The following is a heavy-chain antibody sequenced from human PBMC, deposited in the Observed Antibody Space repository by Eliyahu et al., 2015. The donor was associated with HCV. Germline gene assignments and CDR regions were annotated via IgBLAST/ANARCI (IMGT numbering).Heavy chain of an antibody. V-gene: IGHV4-61*01. J-gene: IGHJ4*02. CDR1: XXSVGXGSYY. CDR3: ARDGGLYDSSALDNPQFDH. Sequence: QVQLQESGPGLVKPSETLSITCSVXXXSVGXGSYYWNWIRQPPGKRLEWIGDIYYXGSTNYNPSLQSRLTISIDTSKNQYSLKLTSVTAADTAVYYCARDGGLYDSSALDNPQFDHWGQGILVTVSS. CDR2: IYYXGST. D-gene: IGHD3-22*01.